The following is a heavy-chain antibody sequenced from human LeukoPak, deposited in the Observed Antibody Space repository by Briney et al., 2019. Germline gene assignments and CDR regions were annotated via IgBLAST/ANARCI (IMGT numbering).Heavy chain of an antibody. Sequence: PSETLSLTCTVSGGSISSSSYYWGWIRQPPGKGLEWIGSIYYSGSTYYNPSLKSRVTISVGTSKNQFSLKLSSVTAADTAVYYCARDRTMIVVEGAFDIWGQGTMVTVSS. CDR3: ARDRTMIVVEGAFDI. V-gene: IGHV4-39*07. D-gene: IGHD3-22*01. CDR1: GGSISSSSYY. CDR2: IYYSGST. J-gene: IGHJ3*02.